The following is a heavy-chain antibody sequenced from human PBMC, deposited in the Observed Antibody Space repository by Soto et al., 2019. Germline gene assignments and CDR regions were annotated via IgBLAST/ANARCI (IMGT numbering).Heavy chain of an antibody. J-gene: IGHJ6*02. CDR2: INPSGGST. V-gene: IGHV1-46*01. CDR1: GYTFTSYY. D-gene: IGHD2-21*01. Sequence: ASVKVSCKASGYTFTSYYMHWVRQAPGQGLEWMGIINPSGGSTSYAQKFQGRVTMTRDTSTSTVYMELSSPGSEDTAVYYCARDQAVVVNASYYYYYGMDVWGQGTTVTVSS. CDR3: ARDQAVVVNASYYYYYGMDV.